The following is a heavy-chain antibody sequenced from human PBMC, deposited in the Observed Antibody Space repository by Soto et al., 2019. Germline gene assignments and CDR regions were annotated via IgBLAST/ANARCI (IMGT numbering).Heavy chain of an antibody. CDR3: AAPPRA. Sequence: SETLSLTCTVSGCSISSYYWSWIRQPPGKGLEWIGYIYDSGSTNYNPSLKSRVTISVDTSKNQFSLKLTSVTAADTAVYYCAAPPRAWGQGPMGTVSS. V-gene: IGHV4-59*01. CDR2: IYDSGST. J-gene: IGHJ5*02. CDR1: GCSISSYY.